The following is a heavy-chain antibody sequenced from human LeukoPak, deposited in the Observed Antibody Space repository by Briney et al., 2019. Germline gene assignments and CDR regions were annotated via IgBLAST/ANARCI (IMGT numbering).Heavy chain of an antibody. D-gene: IGHD3-9*01. CDR2: IRYDGSNK. CDR3: AKDPRILTGAYYFDY. CDR1: GFTFSSYG. V-gene: IGHV3-30*02. J-gene: IGHJ4*02. Sequence: GGSLRLSCAASGFTFSSYGMHWVRQAPGKGLEWVAFIRYDGSNKYYADSVKGRFTISRDNSKNTLYLQMNSLRAEDTAVYYCAKDPRILTGAYYFDYWGQGTLVTVSS.